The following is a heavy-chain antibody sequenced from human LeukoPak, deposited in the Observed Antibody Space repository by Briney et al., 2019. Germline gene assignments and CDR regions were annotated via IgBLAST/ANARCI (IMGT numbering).Heavy chain of an antibody. V-gene: IGHV1-24*01. D-gene: IGHD6-19*01. CDR3: ATPLLRAAGTYIAVAGFDY. Sequence: ASVKVSCTVSGYTLTELSMHWVRQAPGKGLEWMGGFDPEDGETIYAQKFQGRVTMTEDTSTDTAYMELSSLRSEDTAVYYCATPLLRAAGTYIAVAGFDYWGQGTLVTVSS. J-gene: IGHJ4*02. CDR1: GYTLTELS. CDR2: FDPEDGET.